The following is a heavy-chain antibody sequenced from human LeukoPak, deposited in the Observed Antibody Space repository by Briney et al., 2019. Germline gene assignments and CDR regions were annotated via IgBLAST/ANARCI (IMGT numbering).Heavy chain of an antibody. V-gene: IGHV3-23*01. CDR3: AKLGSGELFDY. CDR1: GFTFSSYA. J-gene: IGHJ4*02. CDR2: ISGSGGST. D-gene: IGHD3-10*01. Sequence: GGSLRLSCAASGFTFSSYAMSWVRQAPGKGLEWVSAISGSGGSTYYADSVKGRFTISRDNSKNTVYLQMHSLRVEDTAVYYCAKLGSGELFDYWGPGTLVTVSS.